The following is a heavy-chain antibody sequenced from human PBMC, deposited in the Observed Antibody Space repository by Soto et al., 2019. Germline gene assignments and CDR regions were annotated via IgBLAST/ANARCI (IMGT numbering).Heavy chain of an antibody. D-gene: IGHD4-17*01. J-gene: IGHJ4*02. CDR2: INSDGSST. CDR3: ARVYGDYGYYFDY. CDR1: GFTFSSYW. V-gene: IGHV3-74*01. Sequence: PGGSLRLSCAASGFTFSSYWMHWVRQAPGKGLVWVSRINSDGSSTSYADSVKGRFTISRDNAKNTLYLQMNSLRAEDTAVYYCARVYGDYGYYFDYWGQGTLVTVSS.